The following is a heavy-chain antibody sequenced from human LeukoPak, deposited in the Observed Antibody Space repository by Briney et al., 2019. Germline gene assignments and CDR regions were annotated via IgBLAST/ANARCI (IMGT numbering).Heavy chain of an antibody. CDR2: INHSGST. Sequence: SETLSLTCAVYGGSFSGYYWSWIRQPPGKGLEWIGEINHSGSTNYNPSLKSRVTISVDTSKNQFSLKLSSVTAADTAVYHCARGRGCSSTSCYLDVWFDPWGQGTLVTVSS. J-gene: IGHJ5*02. CDR1: GGSFSGYY. V-gene: IGHV4-34*01. CDR3: ARGRGCSSTSCYLDVWFDP. D-gene: IGHD2-2*01.